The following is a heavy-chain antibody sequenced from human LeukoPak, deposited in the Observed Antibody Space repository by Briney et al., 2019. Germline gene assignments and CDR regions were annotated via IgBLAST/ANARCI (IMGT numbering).Heavy chain of an antibody. J-gene: IGHJ6*03. V-gene: IGHV4-38-2*02. Sequence: SETLSLTCTVSGNSISSDYYWGWIRQPPGMGLEWVGSTHHTGSTYYNPSLRSRVTISLDTSKYQFSLKLTSVSAADTAIYYCARVYNPDFYYHMDVWGKGTTVTVSS. CDR2: THHTGST. CDR3: ARVYNPDFYYHMDV. D-gene: IGHD1-14*01. CDR1: GNSISSDYY.